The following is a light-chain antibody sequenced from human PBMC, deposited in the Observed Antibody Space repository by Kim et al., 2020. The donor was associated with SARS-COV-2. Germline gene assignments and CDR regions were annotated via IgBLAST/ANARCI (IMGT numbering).Light chain of an antibody. V-gene: IGKV1-9*01. CDR3: QQLYKDPIT. CDR2: AAS. J-gene: IGKJ5*01. Sequence: ASVGDSVTFTCRASQGINSVLAWYQQKPGKAPNLLIYAASTLQGGVPSRFSGSGSETEFTLTINSLQPEDFATYYCQQLYKDPITFGHGTRLEIK. CDR1: QGINSV.